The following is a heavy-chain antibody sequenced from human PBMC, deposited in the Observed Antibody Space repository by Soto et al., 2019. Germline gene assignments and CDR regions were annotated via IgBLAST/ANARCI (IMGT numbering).Heavy chain of an antibody. CDR3: ARVTGVVVITERTFDY. D-gene: IGHD3-22*01. J-gene: IGHJ4*02. Sequence: ASVKVSCKASGYTFTSYGISWVRQAPGQGLEWMGWISAYNGNTNYAQKLLGRVTMTTDTSTSTAYMELRSLRSDDTAVYYCARVTGVVVITERTFDYWGQGTLVTVSS. CDR1: GYTFTSYG. V-gene: IGHV1-18*01. CDR2: ISAYNGNT.